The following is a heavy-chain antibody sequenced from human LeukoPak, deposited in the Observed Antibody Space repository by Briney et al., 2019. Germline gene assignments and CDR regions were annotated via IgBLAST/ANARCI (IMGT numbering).Heavy chain of an antibody. CDR2: IYTSGST. CDR3: ARDNDYDFWSGHNWFDP. Sequence: SETLSLTCTVSGGSISSYYWSWIRQPAGKGLEWIGRIYTSGSTNYNPSLKSRVTMSVDTSKNQFSLKLSSVTAADTAVYYCARDNDYDFWSGHNWFDPWGQGTLVTVSS. CDR1: GGSISSYY. D-gene: IGHD3-3*01. V-gene: IGHV4-4*07. J-gene: IGHJ5*02.